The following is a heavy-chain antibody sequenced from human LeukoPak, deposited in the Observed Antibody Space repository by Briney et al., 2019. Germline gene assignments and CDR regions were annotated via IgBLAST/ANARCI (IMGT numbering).Heavy chain of an antibody. CDR1: GGTFRSYG. CDR3: SRAAGGLVGAMESEYHQYAMDV. V-gene: IGHV1-69*10. CDR2: VIPVFGIT. D-gene: IGHD1-26*01. J-gene: IGHJ6*02. Sequence: ASVTVSFKASGGTFRSYGINWVRQAPGQGLEWIGRVIPVFGITHYAQRLQGRVTITADKDTSTVDMELTSLRFEDTAVYYCSRAAGGLVGAMESEYHQYAMDVWGQGTTVTVSS.